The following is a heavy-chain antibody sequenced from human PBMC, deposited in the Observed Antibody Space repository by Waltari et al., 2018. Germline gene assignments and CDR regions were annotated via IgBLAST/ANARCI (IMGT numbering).Heavy chain of an antibody. CDR2: INHSGST. J-gene: IGHJ4*02. Sequence: QVQLQQWGAGLLKPSETLSLTCAVYRGSFSGYYWSWIRQPPGKGLEWIGEINHSGSTNYNPSLKSRVTISVDTSKNQFSLKLSSVTAADTAVYYCARHSRRSGIGYWGQGTLVTVSS. CDR1: RGSFSGYY. V-gene: IGHV4-34*01. CDR3: ARHSRRSGIGY. D-gene: IGHD2-21*01.